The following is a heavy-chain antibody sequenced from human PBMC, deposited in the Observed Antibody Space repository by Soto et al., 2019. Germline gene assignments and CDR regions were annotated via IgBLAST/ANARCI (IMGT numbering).Heavy chain of an antibody. CDR1: GFTFSSYS. Sequence: LRLSCAASGFTFSSYSMNWVRQAPGKGLEWVSSISSSSSYIYYADSVKGRFTISRDNAKNSLYLQMNSLRAEDTAVYYCARYCTNGVCYYYYYGMDVWGQGTTVTVSS. J-gene: IGHJ6*02. CDR2: ISSSSSYI. D-gene: IGHD2-8*01. CDR3: ARYCTNGVCYYYYYGMDV. V-gene: IGHV3-21*01.